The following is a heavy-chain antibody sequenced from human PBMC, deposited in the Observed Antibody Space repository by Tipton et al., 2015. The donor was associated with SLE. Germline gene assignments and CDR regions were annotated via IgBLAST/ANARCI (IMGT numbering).Heavy chain of an antibody. D-gene: IGHD3-10*01. CDR2: ISWTSNSI. Sequence: SLRLSCAASGFTLDDFAMHWVRKAPGKGLEWVSRISWTSNSIAYADSVRGRFTISRDNAKNSLYLQMNSLRAEDTALYYCVKDSSGSYSSFFDYWGQGTLVTVSS. V-gene: IGHV3-9*01. CDR1: GFTLDDFA. CDR3: VKDSSGSYSSFFDY. J-gene: IGHJ4*02.